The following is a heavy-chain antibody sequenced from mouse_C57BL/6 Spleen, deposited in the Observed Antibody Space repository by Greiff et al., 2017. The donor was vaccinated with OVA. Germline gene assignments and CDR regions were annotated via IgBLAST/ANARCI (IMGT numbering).Heavy chain of an antibody. J-gene: IGHJ1*03. CDR2: INYDGSST. CDR3: AGQGFYYYGSSCSWYFDV. D-gene: IGHD1-1*01. Sequence: EVQVVESEGGLVQPGSSMKLSCTASGFTFSDYYMAWVRQVPEKGLEWVANINYDGSSTYYLDSLKSRFIISRDNAKNILYLQMSSLKSEDTATYYSAGQGFYYYGSSCSWYFDVWGTGTTVTVSS. CDR1: GFTFSDYY. V-gene: IGHV5-16*01.